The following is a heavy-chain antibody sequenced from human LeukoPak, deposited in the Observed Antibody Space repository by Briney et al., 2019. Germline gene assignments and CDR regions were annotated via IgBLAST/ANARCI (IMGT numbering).Heavy chain of an antibody. J-gene: IGHJ5*02. CDR2: INPSGGST. CDR1: GYTFTGYH. V-gene: IGHV1-46*01. Sequence: ASVKVSCKASGYTFTGYHMHWVRQAPGQGLEWMGIINPSGGSTTYAEKFQGRVTMTRDTSTSTVYMELSSLRSEDTAVYYCARDQGGSQGWFDPWGQGTLVTVSS. CDR3: ARDQGGSQGWFDP. D-gene: IGHD3-16*01.